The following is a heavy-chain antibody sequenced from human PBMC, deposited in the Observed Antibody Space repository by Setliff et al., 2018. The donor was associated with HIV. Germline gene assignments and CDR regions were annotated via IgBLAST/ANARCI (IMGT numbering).Heavy chain of an antibody. V-gene: IGHV1-24*01. CDR2: FYPEDGEA. J-gene: IGHJ4*02. CDR3: ATRTRWIQLSFDGIFDY. Sequence: ASVKVSCKVSGYTLTELSIHWVRQAFGKGLEWMGGFYPEDGEAIYAQKFQGRVIMTEDTSTDTAYMELSSLTSGDAAVYHCATRTRWIQLSFDGIFDYWGQGTPVTVSS. CDR1: GYTLTELS. D-gene: IGHD5-18*01.